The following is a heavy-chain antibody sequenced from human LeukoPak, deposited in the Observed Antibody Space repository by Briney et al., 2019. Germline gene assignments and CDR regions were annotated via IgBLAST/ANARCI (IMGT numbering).Heavy chain of an antibody. CDR2: ISTGGGST. Sequence: GGSLRLSCAASGFIFNKYAMSWVRQAPVKGLEWVSTISTGGGSTYYADSVKGRFTISRDNSKNTLYLQMYSLRAEDTAVYYCAKFHSSEWYTDFDYWGQGTLVTVSS. J-gene: IGHJ4*02. CDR1: GFIFNKYA. D-gene: IGHD6-19*01. CDR3: AKFHSSEWYTDFDY. V-gene: IGHV3-23*01.